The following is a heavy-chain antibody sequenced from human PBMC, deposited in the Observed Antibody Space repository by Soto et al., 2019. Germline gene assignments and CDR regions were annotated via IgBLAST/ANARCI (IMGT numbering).Heavy chain of an antibody. J-gene: IGHJ6*02. CDR2: IWYDGSNK. Sequence: GGSLRLSCAASGFTFSSYGMHWVRQAPGKGLEWVAVIWYDGSNKYYADSVKGRFTISRDNSKNTLYLQMNSLRAEDTAVYYCARDRSGHSGSYQIAPPDYYYGMDVWGQGTTVTVSS. CDR3: ARDRSGHSGSYQIAPPDYYYGMDV. CDR1: GFTFSSYG. D-gene: IGHD1-26*01. V-gene: IGHV3-33*01.